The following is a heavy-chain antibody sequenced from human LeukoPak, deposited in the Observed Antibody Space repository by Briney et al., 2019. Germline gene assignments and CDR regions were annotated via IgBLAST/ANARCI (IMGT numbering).Heavy chain of an antibody. Sequence: GRSLRLSCAASGFTFDDYAMHWVRQAPGKGLEWVSGISWNSGSVDYADSVKGRFTISRDNAKNSLYLQMNSLRVEDTAFYNCAKGISSTAYYYFDYWGQGTLVTVSS. CDR3: AKGISSTAYYYFDY. CDR1: GFTFDDYA. CDR2: ISWNSGSV. D-gene: IGHD3-22*01. J-gene: IGHJ4*02. V-gene: IGHV3-9*01.